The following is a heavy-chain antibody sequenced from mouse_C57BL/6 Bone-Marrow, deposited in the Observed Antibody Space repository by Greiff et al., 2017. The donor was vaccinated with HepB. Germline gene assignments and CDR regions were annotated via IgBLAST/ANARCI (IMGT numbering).Heavy chain of an antibody. CDR2: ISGGGGNT. CDR1: GFTFSSYT. CDR3: ATYGYDAYWYFDV. J-gene: IGHJ1*03. D-gene: IGHD2-2*01. Sequence: EVKLMESGGGLVKPGGSLKLSCAASGFTFSSYTMSWVRQTPEKRLEWVATISGGGGNTYYPDSVKGRFTISRDNAKNTLYLQMSSLRSEDTALYYCATYGYDAYWYFDVWGTGTTVTVSS. V-gene: IGHV5-9*01.